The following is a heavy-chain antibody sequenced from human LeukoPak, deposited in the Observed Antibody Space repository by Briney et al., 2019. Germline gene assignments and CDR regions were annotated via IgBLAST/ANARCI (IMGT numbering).Heavy chain of an antibody. J-gene: IGHJ4*02. CDR3: AGYGNTDYYDSSGYYPYY. CDR2: IKQDGSEK. V-gene: IGHV3-7*01. CDR1: GFTFSSYW. D-gene: IGHD3-22*01. Sequence: GGSPRLSCAASGFTFSSYWMSWVRQAPGKGLEWVANIKQDGSEKYYVDSVKGRFTSSRDNAKNSLYLQMNSLRAEDTAVYYCAGYGNTDYYDSSGYYPYYWGQGTLVTVSS.